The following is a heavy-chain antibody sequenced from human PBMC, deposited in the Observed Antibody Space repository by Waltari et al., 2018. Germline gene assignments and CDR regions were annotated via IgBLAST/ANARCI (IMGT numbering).Heavy chain of an antibody. Sequence: EVQLVESGGGLVQPGGSLRLSCAASGFTFSSYSMNWVRQAPGKGLEWVSYISSSSSTIYYADSVKGRFTISRDNAKNSLYLQMNSLRAEDTAVYYCARDLVRGIYDYIWGSYRPYYFDYWGQGTLVTVSS. CDR3: ARDLVRGIYDYIWGSYRPYYFDY. J-gene: IGHJ4*02. CDR1: GFTFSSYS. D-gene: IGHD3-16*02. V-gene: IGHV3-48*04. CDR2: ISSSSSTI.